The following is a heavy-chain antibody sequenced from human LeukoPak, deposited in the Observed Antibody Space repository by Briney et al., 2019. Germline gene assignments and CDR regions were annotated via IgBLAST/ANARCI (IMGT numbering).Heavy chain of an antibody. J-gene: IGHJ4*02. Sequence: ESLKISCCASAYSSTSYWIGWVRRMPGKGLEWMGINYRGDSDHRHSPSFQGQVTIPADKSISTAYLQWSSLKAAHTAMYYCARQLELRESFDYWGQGTMVTVSS. CDR1: AYSSTSYW. D-gene: IGHD1-7*01. CDR3: ARQLELRESFDY. CDR2: NYRGDSDH. V-gene: IGHV5-51*01.